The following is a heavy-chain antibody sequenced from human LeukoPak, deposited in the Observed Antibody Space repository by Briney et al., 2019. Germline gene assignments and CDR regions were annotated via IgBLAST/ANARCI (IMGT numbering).Heavy chain of an antibody. V-gene: IGHV3-7*03. CDR3: AKDIVGSPRD. D-gene: IGHD3-16*02. Sequence: GGSLRPSCAASGFTFSGYWMSWVRQAPGKGLEWVANIKQDGGETYFADSVKGRFIISRDNSKNSLYLQMNSLRAEDTAVYYCAKDIVGSPRDWGQGTLVTVSS. CDR2: IKQDGGET. J-gene: IGHJ4*02. CDR1: GFTFSGYW.